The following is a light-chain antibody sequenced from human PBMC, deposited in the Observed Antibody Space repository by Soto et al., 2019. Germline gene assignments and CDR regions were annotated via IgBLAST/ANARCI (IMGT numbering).Light chain of an antibody. V-gene: IGKV3-11*01. CDR2: DAS. CDR1: QSVSSN. J-gene: IGKJ1*01. Sequence: EIVLTQSPATLSLSPGERATLSCRASQSVSSNLAWYQQKPGQAPRLLIYDASNRATGIPARFSGSGSGTDFTLTISRLEPEDSAVYYCQQRSYWPRTFGQGTKVEIK. CDR3: QQRSYWPRT.